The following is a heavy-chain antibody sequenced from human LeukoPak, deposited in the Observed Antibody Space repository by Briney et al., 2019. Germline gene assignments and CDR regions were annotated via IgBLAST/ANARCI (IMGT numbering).Heavy chain of an antibody. D-gene: IGHD6-13*01. CDR2: ISTSSSYI. CDR1: GFTFSNYA. CDR3: ARSPSGYWDFDY. V-gene: IGHV3-21*06. Sequence: GGSLRLSCAVSGFTFSNYAMNWVRQAPGKGLEWVSSISTSSSYIYYADSVKGRFTISRDNAKNSLYMQMNSLRAEDTAVYYCARSPSGYWDFDYWGQGTLVTVSS. J-gene: IGHJ4*02.